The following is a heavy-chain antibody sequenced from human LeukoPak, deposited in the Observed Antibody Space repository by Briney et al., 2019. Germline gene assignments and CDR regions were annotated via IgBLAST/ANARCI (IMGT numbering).Heavy chain of an antibody. D-gene: IGHD3-22*01. CDR1: GGTFSSYA. CDR2: IIPIFGTA. J-gene: IGHJ4*02. Sequence: SVKVSCKASGGTFSSYAISWVRQAPGQGLEWMGGIIPIFGTANYAQKFQGRVTITADESTSTAYMELSSLRSEDTAVYYCVRVRSIYDSSGYYSLYYFGYWGQGTLVTVSS. CDR3: VRVRSIYDSSGYYSLYYFGY. V-gene: IGHV1-69*13.